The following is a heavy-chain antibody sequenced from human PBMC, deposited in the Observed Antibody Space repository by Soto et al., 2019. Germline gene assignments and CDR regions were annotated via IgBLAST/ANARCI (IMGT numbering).Heavy chain of an antibody. CDR1: GFSFSSYA. CDR3: AKGSIEYRAAVDN. V-gene: IGHV3-23*01. CDR2: ISARGGSL. D-gene: IGHD5-12*01. Sequence: EVHLLESGGGLVQPGGSLRLSCAASGFSFSSYAMVWVRQAPGKGLEWVSVISARGGSLYFADSVKGRFTISRDNSKNVLSLEMNSLRAEDTATYFCAKGSIEYRAAVDNWGQGTLVVVSS. J-gene: IGHJ4*02.